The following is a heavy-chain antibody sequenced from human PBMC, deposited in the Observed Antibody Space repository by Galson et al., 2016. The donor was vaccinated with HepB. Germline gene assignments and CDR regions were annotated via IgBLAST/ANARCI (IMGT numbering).Heavy chain of an antibody. Sequence: SLRLSCAASGFTFSRSTMHWVRQAPGKGLEWVAVISFHGNNKDYADSVKGRFTISRDSSQNTLYLQMNSLRAEDTAVYYCARGATSGSYNFDYWGQGTLVTVSS. CDR3: ARGATSGSYNFDY. J-gene: IGHJ4*02. CDR2: ISFHGNNK. D-gene: IGHD1-26*01. CDR1: GFTFSRST. V-gene: IGHV3-30-3*01.